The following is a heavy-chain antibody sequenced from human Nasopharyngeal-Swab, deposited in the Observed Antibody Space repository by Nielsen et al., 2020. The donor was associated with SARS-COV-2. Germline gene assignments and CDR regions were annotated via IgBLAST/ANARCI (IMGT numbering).Heavy chain of an antibody. CDR1: GGSFSGYY. Sequence: SETLSLTCAVYGGSFSGYYWSWIRQPPGKGLERIGEINHSGSTNYNPSLKSRVTISVDTSKNQFSLKLSSVTAADTTVYYCARGLYSSSRYAAFYDYWGQGTLVTVSS. V-gene: IGHV4-34*01. CDR3: ARGLYSSSRYAAFYDY. D-gene: IGHD6-13*01. J-gene: IGHJ4*02. CDR2: INHSGST.